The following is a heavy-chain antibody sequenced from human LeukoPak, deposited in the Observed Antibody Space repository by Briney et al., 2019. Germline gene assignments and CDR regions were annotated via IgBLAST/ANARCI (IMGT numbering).Heavy chain of an antibody. CDR2: ISGSGSST. D-gene: IGHD6-13*01. CDR1: GFTFSSYG. Sequence: GGSLRLSCAASGFTFSSYGMSWVRQAPGKGLEWVSAISGSGSSTYYAASVKGRFTISRDNSKNTLYLQMNSLRAEDTAVYYCAKDALSSSWYYYYYYMDVWGKGTTVTVSS. V-gene: IGHV3-23*01. CDR3: AKDALSSSWYYYYYYMDV. J-gene: IGHJ6*03.